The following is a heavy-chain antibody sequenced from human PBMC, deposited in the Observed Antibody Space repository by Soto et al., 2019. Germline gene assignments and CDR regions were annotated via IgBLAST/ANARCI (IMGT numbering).Heavy chain of an antibody. CDR2: ISRDGNAI. Sequence: PGGSLRLSCAASGFIFSDYYMSWIRQAPGKGLEWLAYISRDGNAIFYADSVIGRFTVSRDNAKNSLFLQMDDLRAEDTAMFFCARGAEMCSLTKWLDPGGQGTLVTVSS. V-gene: IGHV3-11*01. CDR1: GFIFSDYY. J-gene: IGHJ5*02. CDR3: ARGAEMCSLTKWLDP. D-gene: IGHD1-1*01.